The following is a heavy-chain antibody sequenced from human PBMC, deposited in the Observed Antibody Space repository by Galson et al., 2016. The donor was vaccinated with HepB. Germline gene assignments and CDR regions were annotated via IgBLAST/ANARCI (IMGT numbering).Heavy chain of an antibody. CDR3: ARGRRPYYYYGMDV. CDR2: INHSGST. J-gene: IGHJ6*02. V-gene: IGHV4-34*01. CDR1: GGSFSGSF. D-gene: IGHD6-6*01. Sequence: LTCGVYGGSFSGSFWTWIRQPPGKGLEWIGEINHSGSTNYRPSLKSRVTISVDTSKNQFSLKLSSVTAADTAVYYCARGRRPYYYYGMDVWGQGTTVTVSS.